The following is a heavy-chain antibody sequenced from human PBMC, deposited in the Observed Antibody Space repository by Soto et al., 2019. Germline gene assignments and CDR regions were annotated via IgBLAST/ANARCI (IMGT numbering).Heavy chain of an antibody. CDR2: MFYRGSS. CDR3: ARRSGGYYYIGFDI. Sequence: PSETLSLTCTVSGGSTGSRGSYWGWIRQPPGKGLEWIGSMFYRGSSFYNPSLKSRVTISVDTSETLFSLNLRSVTAADTALYYCARRSGGYYYIGFDIWAQGTMVTVSS. D-gene: IGHD3-22*01. CDR1: GGSTGSRGSY. J-gene: IGHJ3*02. V-gene: IGHV4-39*01.